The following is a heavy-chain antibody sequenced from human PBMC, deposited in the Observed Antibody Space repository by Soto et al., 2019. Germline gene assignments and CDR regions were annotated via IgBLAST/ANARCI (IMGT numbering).Heavy chain of an antibody. V-gene: IGHV5-10-1*01. J-gene: IGHJ4*02. CDR1: GYRFTIYC. D-gene: IGHD3-22*01. Sequence: GESVKSSGKGSGYRFTIYCINWVRQMPWKGLEWMGRIDPSDSYTNYSPSFQGHVTISADKSISTAYLQWSSLKASDTAMYYCASNSYNDSSGYSHAPLDYWGQGTLVTVSS. CDR3: ASNSYNDSSGYSHAPLDY. CDR2: IDPSDSYT.